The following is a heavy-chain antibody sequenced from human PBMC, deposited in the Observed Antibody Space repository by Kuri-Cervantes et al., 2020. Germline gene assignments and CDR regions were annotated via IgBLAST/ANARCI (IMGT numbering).Heavy chain of an antibody. D-gene: IGHD6-13*01. Sequence: GGSLRLSCAASGFTFSSYEMNWVRQAPGKGLEWVSYISSSGSTIYYADSVKGRFTISRDNAKKSSYLQMNSLIAEDMAVYYCASVEEPGTAAAGTAGSFDYWGQGTLVTVSS. CDR1: GFTFSSYE. CDR2: ISSSGSTI. V-gene: IGHV3-48*03. CDR3: ASVEEPGTAAAGTAGSFDY. J-gene: IGHJ4*02.